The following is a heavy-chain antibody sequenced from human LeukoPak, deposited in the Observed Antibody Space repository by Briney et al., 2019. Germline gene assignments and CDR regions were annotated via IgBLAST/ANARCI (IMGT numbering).Heavy chain of an antibody. D-gene: IGHD6-13*01. CDR3: ARVSSSFRSYYYYGMDV. CDR1: GGSFSGYY. J-gene: IGHJ6*02. V-gene: IGHV4-34*01. CDR2: INHSGST. Sequence: SETLSLTCAVYGGSFSGYYWSWIRQPPGKGLEWIGEINHSGSTNYNPSLKSRVTISVDTSKNQFFLKLSSVTAADTAVYYCARVSSSFRSYYYYGMDVWGQGTTVTVSS.